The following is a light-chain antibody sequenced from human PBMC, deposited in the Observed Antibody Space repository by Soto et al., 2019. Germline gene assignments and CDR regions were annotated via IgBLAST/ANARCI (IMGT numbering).Light chain of an antibody. J-gene: IGKJ1*01. V-gene: IGKV1-5*01. CDR3: QQYNSYWT. Sequence: DIQMTQSPSTLSASVGDRVTITCRASQSISSWLAWYQQKPGKAPKLLIYDASSLESGVPSRFRGSGSGTEFTLTISSLQPDDFATYYFQQYNSYWTFGQGTKVEIK. CDR2: DAS. CDR1: QSISSW.